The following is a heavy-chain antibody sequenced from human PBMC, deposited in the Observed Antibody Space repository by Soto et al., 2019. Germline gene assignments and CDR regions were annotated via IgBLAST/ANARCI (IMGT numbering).Heavy chain of an antibody. CDR1: GASISGFY. V-gene: IGHV4-4*07. J-gene: IGHJ5*02. CDR2: IYATGTT. CDR3: VRDGTKTLRDWFDP. Sequence: QVQLQESGPGLVKPSETLSLTCTVSGASISGFYWSWIRKSGGKGLEWIGRIYATGTTDYNPSLKSRVMMSVDTSKKQFSLKLRSVTAADTAVYYCVRDGTKTLRDWFDPWGQGISVTVSS. D-gene: IGHD1-1*01.